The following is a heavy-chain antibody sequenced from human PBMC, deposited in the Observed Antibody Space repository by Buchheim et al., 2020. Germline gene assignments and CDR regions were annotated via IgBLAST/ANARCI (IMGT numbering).Heavy chain of an antibody. CDR2: IWHDGRNE. J-gene: IGHJ2*01. V-gene: IGHV3-33*01. CDR1: GFTFSSYG. Sequence: QVQLVESGGGVVQPGRSLRLSCAASGFTFSSYGMHWVRQAPGKGLEWVAGIWHDGRNEKYAGSVKGRFTISRDNSENTMYLQMNSLRAEDTAVYHCVGDWYSSARGLYWYFDFWGRGTL. D-gene: IGHD6-25*01. CDR3: VGDWYSSARGLYWYFDF.